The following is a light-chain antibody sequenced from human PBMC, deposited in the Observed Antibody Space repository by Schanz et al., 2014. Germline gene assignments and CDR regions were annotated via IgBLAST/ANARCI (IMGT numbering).Light chain of an antibody. Sequence: QSALTQPASVSGSPGQSVTISCTGTSSDVGGHNYVSWYHQHPGKSPKLMIYEGSKRPSGVSNRFSGSKSGNTASLTISGLQAEDEADYYCSSYTSSSTLGVVFGGGTKLTVL. V-gene: IGLV2-14*01. J-gene: IGLJ2*01. CDR3: SSYTSSSTLGVV. CDR2: EGS. CDR1: SSDVGGHNY.